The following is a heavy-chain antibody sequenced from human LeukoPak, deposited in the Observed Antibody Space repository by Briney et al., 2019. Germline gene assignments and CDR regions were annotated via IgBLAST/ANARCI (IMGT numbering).Heavy chain of an antibody. J-gene: IGHJ4*02. CDR1: GFMFSNYW. Sequence: GGSLRLSCAASGFMFSNYWMNWVRQAPGKGLEWVANIYQDGSKKNYVDSVKGRFTISRDNAKNSLYLQMNSLRAEDTALYYCAKGHSSSWSRAGADYWGQGTLVTVSS. CDR3: AKGHSSSWSRAGADY. V-gene: IGHV3-7*03. CDR2: IYQDGSKK. D-gene: IGHD6-13*01.